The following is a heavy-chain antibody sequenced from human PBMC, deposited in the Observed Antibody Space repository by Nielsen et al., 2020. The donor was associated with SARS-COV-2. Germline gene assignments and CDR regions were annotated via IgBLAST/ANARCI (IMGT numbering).Heavy chain of an antibody. D-gene: IGHD5-12*01. Sequence: ASVKVSCKASGYTFTSYYMHWVRQAPGQGLEWMGIINPSGGSASYAQKFQGRVTMTRDTSTSTVYLELSSLRSEDTAVYYCARAESIVASTWKGLDVWGQGTTVIVSS. J-gene: IGHJ6*02. V-gene: IGHV1-46*01. CDR1: GYTFTSYY. CDR2: INPSGGSA. CDR3: ARAESIVASTWKGLDV.